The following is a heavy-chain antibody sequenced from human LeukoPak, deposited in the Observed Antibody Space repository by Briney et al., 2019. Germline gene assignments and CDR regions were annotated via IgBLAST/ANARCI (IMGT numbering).Heavy chain of an antibody. D-gene: IGHD2-15*01. CDR3: ARDPAVAPIQY. J-gene: IGHJ1*01. CDR1: GYTLTNYG. Sequence: ASVNVSCKASGYTLTNYGLSWVRQAPGQGLEWMGRISAYNGNANYAQKVQGRVTMTTDTSTNTPYMELKSLRSEDTAVYYCARDPAVAPIQYWGQGTLVTVSS. V-gene: IGHV1-18*01. CDR2: ISAYNGNA.